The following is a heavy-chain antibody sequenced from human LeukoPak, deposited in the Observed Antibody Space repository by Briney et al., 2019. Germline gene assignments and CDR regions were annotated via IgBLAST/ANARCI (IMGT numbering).Heavy chain of an antibody. CDR2: INAGNGDT. CDR1: GYTFTSYA. CDR3: ARGRYFDWLDYYYGMDV. V-gene: IGHV1-3*01. J-gene: IGHJ6*04. Sequence: ASVKVSCKASGYTFTSYAMHWVRQAPGQRLEWMGWINAGNGDTKYSQKFQGRVTITRDTSASTAYMEPSSLRSEDTAVYYCARGRYFDWLDYYYGMDVWGKGTTVTVSS. D-gene: IGHD3-9*01.